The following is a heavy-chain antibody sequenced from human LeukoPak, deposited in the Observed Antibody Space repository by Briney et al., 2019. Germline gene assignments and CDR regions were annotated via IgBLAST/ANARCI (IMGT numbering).Heavy chain of an antibody. D-gene: IGHD3-3*01. Sequence: SETLSLTCTVSGGSLSSSSYYWGWIRQPPGKGLEWIGSTYYSGSTYYNPSLKSRVTISVDTSKNQFSLKLSSVTAADTAVYYCARLRPNYDFWSGFNWFDPWGQGTLVSVSS. CDR2: TYYSGST. V-gene: IGHV4-39*01. J-gene: IGHJ5*02. CDR3: ARLRPNYDFWSGFNWFDP. CDR1: GGSLSSSSYY.